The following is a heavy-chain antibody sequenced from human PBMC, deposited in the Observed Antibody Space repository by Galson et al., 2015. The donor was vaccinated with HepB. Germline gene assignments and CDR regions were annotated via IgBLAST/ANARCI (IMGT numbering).Heavy chain of an antibody. D-gene: IGHD6-13*01. CDR1: GFTVSSNY. V-gene: IGHV3-66*02. CDR3: AGAAAAMYYYYYYGMDV. Sequence: SLRLSCAASGFTVSSNYMSWVRQAPGKGLEWVAVIYSGGSTYYADSVKGRFTISRDNSKNTLYLQMNSLRAEDTAVYYCAGAAAAMYYYYYYGMDVWGQGTTVTVSS. J-gene: IGHJ6*02. CDR2: IYSGGST.